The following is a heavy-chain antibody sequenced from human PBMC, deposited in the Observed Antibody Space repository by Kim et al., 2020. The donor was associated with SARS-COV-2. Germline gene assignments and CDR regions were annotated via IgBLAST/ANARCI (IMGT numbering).Heavy chain of an antibody. CDR1: GYTFSGYL. CDR2: INPNSGST. V-gene: IGHV1-2*02. CDR3: ARDVGIWYFDL. J-gene: IGHJ2*01. Sequence: ASVKVSCKASGYTFSGYLIHWVRQAPGQGLEWMGWINPNSGSTNYAQKFQGRVTMTRDTSISTAYMELTGLTSDDTALYNCARDVGIWYFDLWGRGTLGT. D-gene: IGHD1-26*01.